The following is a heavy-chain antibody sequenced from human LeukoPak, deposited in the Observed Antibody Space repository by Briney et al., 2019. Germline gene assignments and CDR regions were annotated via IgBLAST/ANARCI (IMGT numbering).Heavy chain of an antibody. CDR2: IYYSGST. Sequence: ASETLSLTCTVSGGSISSSSYSWGWIRQPPGKGLEWIGSIYYSGSTYYNPSLKSRVSISVDTSKNQFSLKLSSVTAADTAVYYCARHVPGAAGILRWFDPWGQGTLVTVSS. D-gene: IGHD6-13*01. CDR3: ARHVPGAAGILRWFDP. J-gene: IGHJ5*02. CDR1: GGSISSSSYS. V-gene: IGHV4-39*01.